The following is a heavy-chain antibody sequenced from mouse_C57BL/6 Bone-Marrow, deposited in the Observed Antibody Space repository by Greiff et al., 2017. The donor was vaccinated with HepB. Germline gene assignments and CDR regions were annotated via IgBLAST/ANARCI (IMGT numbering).Heavy chain of an antibody. CDR2: IYPGSGST. CDR3: ARRVRAMDY. D-gene: IGHD2-2*01. CDR1: GYTFTSYW. V-gene: IGHV1-55*01. Sequence: QVQLKESGAELVKPGASVKMSCKASGYTFTSYWITWVKQRPGQGLEWIGDIYPGSGSTNYNEKFKSKATLTVDTSSSTAYMQLSSLTSEDSAVYYCARRVRAMDYWGQGTSVTVSS. J-gene: IGHJ4*01.